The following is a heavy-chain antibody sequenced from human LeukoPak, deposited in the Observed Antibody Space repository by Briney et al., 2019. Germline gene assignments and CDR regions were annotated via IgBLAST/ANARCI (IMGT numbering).Heavy chain of an antibody. V-gene: IGHV3-33*01. D-gene: IGHD1-26*01. J-gene: IGHJ4*02. CDR1: GLRFRDYG. Sequence: GGSLRLSCVVSGLRFRDYGMHWVRQAPGKGLEWVAVIYYDGSNQYYVDSVKGRFTVSRDNAKNTLYLQMDSLRAEDTAVYYCATDRNSGKYYDYWGQGTLVTVSS. CDR2: IYYDGSNQ. CDR3: ATDRNSGKYYDY.